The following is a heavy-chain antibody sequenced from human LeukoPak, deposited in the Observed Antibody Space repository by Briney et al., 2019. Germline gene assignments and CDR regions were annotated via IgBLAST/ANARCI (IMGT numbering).Heavy chain of an antibody. Sequence: GGSLRLSCAASGVTVSSNYMSWVRQAPGKGLEWVSVIYSGGSTYYADSVKGRFTISRDNSKDTLYLQMNSLRAEDTAVYYCARVMYYDSSARFDYWGQGTLVTVSS. CDR2: IYSGGST. V-gene: IGHV3-66*02. CDR3: ARVMYYDSSARFDY. CDR1: GVTVSSNY. D-gene: IGHD3-22*01. J-gene: IGHJ4*02.